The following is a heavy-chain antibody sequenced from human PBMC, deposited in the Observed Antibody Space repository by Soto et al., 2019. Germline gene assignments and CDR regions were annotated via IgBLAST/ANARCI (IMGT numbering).Heavy chain of an antibody. CDR3: ARTLYGDNVDS. D-gene: IGHD4-17*01. Sequence: QVQLVQSGAEVKKPGASVKVSCKASGYTFTSYDINWVRQATGQGLEWMGWMNPNSGNTGYAQKVQGRXTXTXDTSISTAYMELSSLRSEDTAVYYCARTLYGDNVDSWGQGTLVTVSS. J-gene: IGHJ4*02. CDR2: MNPNSGNT. V-gene: IGHV1-8*01. CDR1: GYTFTSYD.